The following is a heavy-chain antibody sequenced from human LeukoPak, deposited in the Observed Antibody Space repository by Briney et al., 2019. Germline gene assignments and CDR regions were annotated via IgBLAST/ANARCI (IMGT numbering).Heavy chain of an antibody. CDR3: ARVGADNYYDSSGYYYL. J-gene: IGHJ4*02. CDR2: ISSSSSYI. CDR1: GFTFSSYS. V-gene: IGHV3-21*01. D-gene: IGHD3-22*01. Sequence: GGSLRLSCAASGFTFSSYSMNWVRQAPGKGLEWVSSISSSSSYIYYADSVKGRFTISRDNAKNSLYLQMNSLRAEDTAVYYCARVGADNYYDSSGYYYLWGQGTLVTVSS.